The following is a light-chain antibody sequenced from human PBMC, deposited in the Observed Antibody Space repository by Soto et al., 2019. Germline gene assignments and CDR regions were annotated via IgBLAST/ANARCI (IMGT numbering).Light chain of an antibody. CDR1: QSVRGNY. CDR2: GAS. Sequence: EIVLTQSPGTLSLSPGERATLSCRASQSVRGNYLAWYQQKPGQAPRLLISGASSRASGIPDRFSGSGSGTGFTLTISRLEPEDFAVYYCQQYGFSLRTFGQGSKVEI. J-gene: IGKJ1*01. V-gene: IGKV3-20*01. CDR3: QQYGFSLRT.